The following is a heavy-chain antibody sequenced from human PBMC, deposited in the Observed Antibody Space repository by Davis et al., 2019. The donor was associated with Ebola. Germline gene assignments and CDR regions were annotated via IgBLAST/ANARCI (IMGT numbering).Heavy chain of an antibody. V-gene: IGHV3-23*01. J-gene: IGHJ4*02. CDR2: LTGSGCSR. CDR1: GFTFSSNV. D-gene: IGHD3-22*01. CDR3: AKSTMIVGDWDFDY. Sequence: GESLKISCAASGFTFSSNVLTWVRQAPGKGLEWVSSLTGSGCSRYHADSVKGRFTISRDNSKNTLHLQMNSLRADDTAVYYCAKSTMIVGDWDFDYWGQGTLVTVSS.